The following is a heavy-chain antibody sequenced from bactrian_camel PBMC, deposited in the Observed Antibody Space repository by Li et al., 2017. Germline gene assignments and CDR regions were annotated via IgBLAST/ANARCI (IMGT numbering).Heavy chain of an antibody. D-gene: IGHD1*01. Sequence: DVQLVESGGGSVQVGGSLRLSCLVSGYSFRLGLGVMGWFRQAPGKEREAVAALSGRGGTTSHYLDSVKGRFTISQDDAKNTLYLQMNDLKPEDTAMYYCAAGPADLSDLALRLDPDEYNYWGQGTQVTVS. CDR3: AAGPADLSDLALRLDPDEYNY. V-gene: IGHV3S42*01. CDR2: LSGRGGTT. J-gene: IGHJ4*01. CDR1: GYSFRLGLGV.